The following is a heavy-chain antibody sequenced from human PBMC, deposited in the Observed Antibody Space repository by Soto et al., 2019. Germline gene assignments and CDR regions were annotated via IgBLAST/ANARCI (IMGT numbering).Heavy chain of an antibody. CDR2: TSYDGSNE. CDR3: ARDSYYYDGSGCYTFNY. Sequence: QVQLVESGGGVVQPGRSLRLSCAASGLTFSSYGMHWVPQAPGKGLDWVAVTSYDGSNEHYADSVKGRFTISRDNSKNTLYLQMNSLRAEDTAVYYCARDSYYYDGSGCYTFNYWGQGTLVTVSS. V-gene: IGHV3-30*03. D-gene: IGHD3-22*01. J-gene: IGHJ4*02. CDR1: GLTFSSYG.